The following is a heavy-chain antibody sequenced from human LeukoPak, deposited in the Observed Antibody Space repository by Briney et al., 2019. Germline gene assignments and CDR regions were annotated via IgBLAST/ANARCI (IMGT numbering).Heavy chain of an antibody. J-gene: IGHJ3*02. CDR3: ARGRTGYDFWSGYSNGDAFDI. CDR1: GYTFTSYD. Sequence: ASVKVSCKASGYTFTSYDINWVRQATGQGLEWMGWMNPNSGNTGYAQKFQGRATMTRNTSISTAYMELSSLRSEDTAVYYCARGRTGYDFWSGYSNGDAFDIWGQGTMVTVSS. CDR2: MNPNSGNT. V-gene: IGHV1-8*01. D-gene: IGHD3-3*01.